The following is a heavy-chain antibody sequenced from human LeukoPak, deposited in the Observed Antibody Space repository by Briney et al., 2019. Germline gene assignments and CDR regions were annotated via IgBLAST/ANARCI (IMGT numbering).Heavy chain of an antibody. J-gene: IGHJ6*03. D-gene: IGHD2-2*01. CDR2: IKQDGSEK. CDR1: GFTFSRYW. Sequence: GGALRLSCAGSGFTFSRYWMSWVRQARGKGVEGVAHIKQDGSEKYYVDSVKGGFTSHRDNAKNSLYLQMNTLRAEDTPVYYCARATAHCSSTSCYWGPRCYMDVWGKGTTVTVSS. V-gene: IGHV3-7*01. CDR3: ARATAHCSSTSCYWGPRCYMDV.